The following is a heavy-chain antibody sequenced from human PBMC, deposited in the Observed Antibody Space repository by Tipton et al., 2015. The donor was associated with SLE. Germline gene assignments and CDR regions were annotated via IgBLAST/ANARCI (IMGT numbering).Heavy chain of an antibody. CDR3: ASVPGGFNPYGNYRYYYYIDV. J-gene: IGHJ6*03. D-gene: IGHD4-23*01. Sequence: GLVKPSQTLSLTCAISGDSVSSNIAAWAWVRQSPSRGLEWLGRTFYRSKWYNEYAVSVRGRVTVNPDTSKNQFSLKLSSVTAADTAVYFCASVPGGFNPYGNYRYYYYIDVWGKGTTVTVSS. CDR1: GDSVSSNIAA. CDR2: TFYRSKWYN. V-gene: IGHV6-1*01.